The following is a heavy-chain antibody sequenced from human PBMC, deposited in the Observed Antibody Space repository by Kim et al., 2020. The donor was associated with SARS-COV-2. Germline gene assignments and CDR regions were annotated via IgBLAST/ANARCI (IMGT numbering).Heavy chain of an antibody. J-gene: IGHJ4*02. CDR2: IYYSGTT. D-gene: IGHD2-15*01. CDR1: GGSMSSYY. CDR3: ARTPDRGGFDY. Sequence: SETLSLTCTVSGGSMSSYYWRWIRQPPGRGLEHIGYIYYSGTTKYNPSLESRVTMSVDTSKNKFSLKLTSVTAADMAVYYRARTPDRGGFDYWGQGTLVTVSS. V-gene: IGHV4-59*13.